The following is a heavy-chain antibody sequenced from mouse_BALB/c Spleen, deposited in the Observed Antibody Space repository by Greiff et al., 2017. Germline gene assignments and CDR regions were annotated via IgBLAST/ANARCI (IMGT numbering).Heavy chain of an antibody. CDR3: ARSHYRYFYAMDY. D-gene: IGHD2-14*01. CDR1: GYAFTNYL. J-gene: IGHJ4*01. V-gene: IGHV1-54*01. CDR2: INPGSGGT. Sequence: QVQLKESGAELVRPGTSVKVSCKASGYAFTNYLIEWVKQRPGQGLEWIGVINPGSGGTNYNEKFKGKATLTADKSSSTAYMQLSSPTSEDSAVYYCARSHYRYFYAMDYWGQGTSVTVSS.